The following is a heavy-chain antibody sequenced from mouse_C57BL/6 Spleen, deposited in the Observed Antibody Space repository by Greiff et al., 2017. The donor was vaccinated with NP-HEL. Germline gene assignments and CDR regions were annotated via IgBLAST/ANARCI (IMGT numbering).Heavy chain of an antibody. D-gene: IGHD1-1*01. CDR1: GYTFTSYC. CDR2: IDPSDSYT. CDR3: ARRTTGY. Sequence: QVQLQQSGAELVKPGASVKLSCKASGYTFTSYCMQWVKQRPGQGLEWIGEIDPSDSYTNYNQKFKGKATLTVDTSSSTAYMQLSSLTSEDSAVYYCARRTTGYWGQGTTLTVSS. V-gene: IGHV1-50*01. J-gene: IGHJ2*01.